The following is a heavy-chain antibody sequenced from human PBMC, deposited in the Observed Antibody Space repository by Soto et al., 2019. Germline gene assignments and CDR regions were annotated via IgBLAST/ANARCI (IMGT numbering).Heavy chain of an antibody. CDR3: ASSTSCYTDYYYMDV. CDR1: GFTFSSYW. CDR2: INSDGSST. J-gene: IGHJ6*03. D-gene: IGHD2-2*02. Sequence: EVQLVESGGGLVQPGGSLRLSCAASGFTFSSYWMHWVRQAPGKELVWVSRINSDGSSTSYADSVKGRFTISRDNAKNTLYLPMNSLRAEDTAVYYCASSTSCYTDYYYMDVWGKGTTVTISS. V-gene: IGHV3-74*01.